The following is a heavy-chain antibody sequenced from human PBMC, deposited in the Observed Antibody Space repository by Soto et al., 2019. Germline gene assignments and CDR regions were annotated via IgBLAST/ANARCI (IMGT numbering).Heavy chain of an antibody. J-gene: IGHJ5*02. CDR2: IKTDSGDT. D-gene: IGHD3-10*01. CDR3: ARRSSTYLNEIIYDP. CDR1: RYTFTSYD. Sequence: QVQLVQSGAEVKRPGASVRVSCRASRYTFTSYDIYWVRQAPGQGLEWMGWIKTDSGDTDYAQNFQGRVTMTRVTSIITAYMELNNLVSDDTAVYYCARRSSTYLNEIIYDPWGQGTLVTVSS. V-gene: IGHV1-2*02.